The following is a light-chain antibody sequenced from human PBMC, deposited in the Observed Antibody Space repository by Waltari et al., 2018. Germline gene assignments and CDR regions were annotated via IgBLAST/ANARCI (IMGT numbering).Light chain of an antibody. CDR2: EIT. J-gene: IGLJ1*01. CDR3: CTFAGYGIYV. V-gene: IGLV2-23*02. Sequence: YRRHPGGNPKLLIYEITKRASGVSNRFSGSKSGNTVSLTISGLQAEDEADYFCCTFAGYGIYVFGTGTQVSVL.